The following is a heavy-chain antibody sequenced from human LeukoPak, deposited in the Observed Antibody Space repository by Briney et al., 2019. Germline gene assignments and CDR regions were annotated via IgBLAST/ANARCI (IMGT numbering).Heavy chain of an antibody. J-gene: IGHJ4*02. CDR1: GGSFSGYY. CDR2: INHSGST. CDR3: ARDPDYGDYGKGFDY. D-gene: IGHD4-17*01. Sequence: SETLSLTCAVYGGSFSGYYWSWIRQPPGKGLEWIGVINHSGSTNYNPSLKSRVTISVDTSKNQFSLKLSSVTAADTAVYYCARDPDYGDYGKGFDYWGQGTLVTVSS. V-gene: IGHV4-34*01.